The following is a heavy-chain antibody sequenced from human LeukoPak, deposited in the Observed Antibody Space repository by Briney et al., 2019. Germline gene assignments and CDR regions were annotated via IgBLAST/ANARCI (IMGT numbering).Heavy chain of an antibody. CDR2: TWYDGSNK. J-gene: IGHJ6*02. CDR1: GFIFSSHW. D-gene: IGHD6-13*01. CDR3: ARDRVGISWYSSSWYYYYGMDV. Sequence: GGSLRLSCTASGFIFSSHWMTWVRQSPGKGLEWVAVTWYDGSNKYYADSVKGRFTISRDNSKNTLYLQMNSLRAEDTAVYYCARDRVGISWYSSSWYYYYGMDVWGQGTTVTVSS. V-gene: IGHV3-33*08.